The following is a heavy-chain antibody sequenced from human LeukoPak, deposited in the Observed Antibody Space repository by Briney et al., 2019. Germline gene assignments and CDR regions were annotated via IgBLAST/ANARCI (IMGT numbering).Heavy chain of an antibody. Sequence: SETLPLTCTVSGGSISSYYWSWIRQPPGKGLEWLGYIYYSGSTNYNPSLKSRVTISVDPSKNQFSLKLSSVTAADTAVYYCARQALLWFGELFTWFDPWGQGTLVTVSS. J-gene: IGHJ5*02. CDR3: ARQALLWFGELFTWFDP. CDR2: IYYSGST. CDR1: GGSISSYY. D-gene: IGHD3-10*01. V-gene: IGHV4-59*08.